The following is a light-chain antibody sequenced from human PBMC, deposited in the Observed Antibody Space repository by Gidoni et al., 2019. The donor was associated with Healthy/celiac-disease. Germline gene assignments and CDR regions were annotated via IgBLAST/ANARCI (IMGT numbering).Light chain of an antibody. CDR2: GKN. J-gene: IGLJ2*01. Sequence: SSELTQDPPVSVALGQTVRITCQGDSLRRYYASWYQQKPGQAHVLVIYGKNNRPPGIPDRFSGSSSGNTASLTITGAQAEDEADYYCNSRDSSGNHVVFGGGTKLTVL. V-gene: IGLV3-19*01. CDR3: NSRDSSGNHVV. CDR1: SLRRYY.